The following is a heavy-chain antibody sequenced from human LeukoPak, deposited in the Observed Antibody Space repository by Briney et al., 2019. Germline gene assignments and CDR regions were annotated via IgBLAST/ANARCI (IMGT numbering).Heavy chain of an antibody. CDR1: GFTFSSYW. D-gene: IGHD6-19*01. CDR2: IKQDGSEK. J-gene: IGHJ4*02. V-gene: IGHV3-7*04. Sequence: GGSLRLSCAAPGFTFSSYWMSWVRQAPGKGLEWVANIKQDGSEKYYVDSVKGRFTISRDNAKNSLYLQMNSLRAEDTAVYYCVRGEPSIAVAAVDYWGQGTLVTVSS. CDR3: VRGEPSIAVAAVDY.